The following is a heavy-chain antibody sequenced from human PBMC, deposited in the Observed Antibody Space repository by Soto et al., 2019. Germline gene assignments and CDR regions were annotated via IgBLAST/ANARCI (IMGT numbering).Heavy chain of an antibody. D-gene: IGHD6-13*01. V-gene: IGHV3-30*03. CDR2: ISYDGSNK. CDR1: GFTFSSYG. J-gene: IGHJ4*02. Sequence: GGSLRLSCAASGFTFSSYGMHWVRQAPGKGLEWVAVISYDGSNKHYADSVKGRFTISRDNSKNTLYLQMNSLRAEDTAVYYCVARDSSSWYLDYWGQGTLVTVSS. CDR3: VARDSSSWYLDY.